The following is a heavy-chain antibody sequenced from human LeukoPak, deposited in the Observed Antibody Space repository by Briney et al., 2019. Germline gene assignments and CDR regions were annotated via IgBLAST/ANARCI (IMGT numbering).Heavy chain of an antibody. D-gene: IGHD1-14*01. Sequence: GGSLRLSCAASGFTFSNYWMLWVRQAPGKGLVWVSRIKGDGSHTVYVDSVKGRFTISRDNAKNTLYLQMKSLRDEDTAVYYCVRDWDHFDFDSWGQGTLVTVSS. CDR3: VRDWDHFDFDS. V-gene: IGHV3-74*01. CDR2: IKGDGSHT. CDR1: GFTFSNYW. J-gene: IGHJ5*01.